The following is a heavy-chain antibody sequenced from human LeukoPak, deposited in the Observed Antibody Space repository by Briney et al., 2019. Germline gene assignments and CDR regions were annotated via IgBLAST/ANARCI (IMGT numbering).Heavy chain of an antibody. Sequence: PGGSLRLSCAASGFTFSNYWMSWVRQAPGKGLEWVANIKEDGSDKYHVDSVKGRFIISRDNVKNSLYLQMNSLRVEDTAVYYCAKDGWLESGRTPFYFDSWGQGTLVTVSS. CDR3: AKDGWLESGRTPFYFDS. D-gene: IGHD3-10*01. CDR1: GFTFSNYW. CDR2: IKEDGSDK. V-gene: IGHV3-7*01. J-gene: IGHJ4*02.